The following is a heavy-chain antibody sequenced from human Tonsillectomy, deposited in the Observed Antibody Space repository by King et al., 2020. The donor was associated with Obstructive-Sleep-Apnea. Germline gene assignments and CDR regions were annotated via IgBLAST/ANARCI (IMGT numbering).Heavy chain of an antibody. CDR3: ARDPDSGYSPGFDY. J-gene: IGHJ4*02. Sequence: VQLQESGPGLVKPSGTLSLTCAVSGGFISGSNWVRWVREPPGKWLGWMGEIYLSGRTNYNPACKSRVPMSVDKFKNQFSLKLSSVTAADTAVYYCARDPDSGYSPGFDYWGQGNLVTVSS. CDR1: GGFISGSNW. V-gene: IGHV4-4*02. CDR2: IYLSGRT. D-gene: IGHD3-22*01.